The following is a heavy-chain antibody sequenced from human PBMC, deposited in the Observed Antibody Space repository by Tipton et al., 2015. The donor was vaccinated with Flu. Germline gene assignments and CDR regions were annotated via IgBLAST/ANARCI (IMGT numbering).Heavy chain of an antibody. Sequence: TLSLTCTVSGGSISSYYWSWIRQPPGKGLEWIAYFYYSGSTNYNPSLKSRVTISVDTSKNQFSLKLSSVTAADTAMYYCARRDYSNYVSEPKNWFDPWGQGAPVTVSS. V-gene: IGHV4-59*01. CDR1: GGSISSYY. CDR3: ARRDYSNYVSEPKNWFDP. CDR2: FYYSGST. D-gene: IGHD4-11*01. J-gene: IGHJ5*02.